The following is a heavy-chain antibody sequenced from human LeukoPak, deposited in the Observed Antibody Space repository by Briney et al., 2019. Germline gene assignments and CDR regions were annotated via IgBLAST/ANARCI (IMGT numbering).Heavy chain of an antibody. Sequence: SVKVSCKASGGTFSSYAISWVRQAPGQGLEWMGGVIPIFGTANYAQKFQGRVTITADESTSTAYMELSSLRSEDTAVYYCARGAYSSGWYGEFDYWGQGTLVTVSS. J-gene: IGHJ4*02. CDR1: GGTFSSYA. D-gene: IGHD6-19*01. CDR3: ARGAYSSGWYGEFDY. CDR2: VIPIFGTA. V-gene: IGHV1-69*01.